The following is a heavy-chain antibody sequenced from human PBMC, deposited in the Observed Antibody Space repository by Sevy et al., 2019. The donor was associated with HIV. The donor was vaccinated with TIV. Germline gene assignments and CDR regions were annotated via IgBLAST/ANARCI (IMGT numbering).Heavy chain of an antibody. Sequence: GGSLRLSCAASGFIFSSYEMNWVRQAPGKGLEWVSNIISSGSSKYYAYSVKGRFTISRDNAKNSLFLQMNSLRAEDTAVYYCARGPHHYYDSSAFFDYWGQGTLVTVSS. J-gene: IGHJ4*02. CDR2: IISSGSSK. V-gene: IGHV3-48*03. CDR1: GFIFSSYE. CDR3: ARGPHHYYDSSAFFDY. D-gene: IGHD3-22*01.